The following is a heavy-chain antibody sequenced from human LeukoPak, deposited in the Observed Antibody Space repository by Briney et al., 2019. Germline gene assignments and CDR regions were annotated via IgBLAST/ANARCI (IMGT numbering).Heavy chain of an antibody. CDR3: ASHRGATSFDC. J-gene: IGHJ4*02. V-gene: IGHV4-39*01. Sequence: SETLSLTCTVSGGSISSSSYYWGWIRQPPGKGLEWIGSIYYSGNTFYNPSLMSRVTISVDTSRNQFSLKLSSVTAADTAFYYCASHRGATSFDCWGQGSLVTASS. CDR2: IYYSGNT. CDR1: GGSISSSSYY. D-gene: IGHD1-26*01.